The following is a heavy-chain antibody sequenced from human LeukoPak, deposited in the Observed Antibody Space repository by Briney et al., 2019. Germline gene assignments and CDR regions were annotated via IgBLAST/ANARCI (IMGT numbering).Heavy chain of an antibody. V-gene: IGHV3-48*03. D-gene: IGHD6-13*01. CDR2: IGSSDSTT. CDR3: ARSSTAWAAAGLYYYYMDV. CDR1: GFTFSSYE. Sequence: PGGSLRLSCVASGFTFSSYEMNWVRQAPGKGLEWLSYIGSSDSTTHYADSVKGRFTISRDNAKNSLYLQMNSLRAEDTAVYYCARSSTAWAAAGLYYYYMDVWGKGTTVTVSS. J-gene: IGHJ6*03.